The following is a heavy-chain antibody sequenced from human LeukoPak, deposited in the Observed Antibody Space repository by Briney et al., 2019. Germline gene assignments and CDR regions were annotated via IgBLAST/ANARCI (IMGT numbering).Heavy chain of an antibody. CDR1: GGSFSGYY. CDR2: INHSGST. J-gene: IGHJ4*02. Sequence: SETLSLTCAVYGGSFSGYYWSWIRQPPGKGLEWIGEINHSGSTNYNPSLKSRVTISVDTSKNQFSLKLSSVTAADTAVYYCARYWNDVPPLPRYDYWGQGTLVTVSS. CDR3: ARYWNDVPPLPRYDY. D-gene: IGHD1-1*01. V-gene: IGHV4-34*01.